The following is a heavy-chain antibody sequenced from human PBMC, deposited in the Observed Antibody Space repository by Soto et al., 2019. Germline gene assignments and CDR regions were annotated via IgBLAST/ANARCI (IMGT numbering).Heavy chain of an antibody. CDR1: GFSLSNARMG. V-gene: IGHV2-26*01. D-gene: IGHD6-19*01. CDR2: IFSNDEK. Sequence: QVTLKESGPVLVKPTETLTLTCTVSGFSLSNARMGVSWIRQPPGKALEWLAHIFSNDEKPYSTSLKSRLTISKDTSKSQVVLTMTNMDPVDTATYYCARITRGIAVAGGKNWFDPWGQGTLVTVSS. J-gene: IGHJ5*02. CDR3: ARITRGIAVAGGKNWFDP.